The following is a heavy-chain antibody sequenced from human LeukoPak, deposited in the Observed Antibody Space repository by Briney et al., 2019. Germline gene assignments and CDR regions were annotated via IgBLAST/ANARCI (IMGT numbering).Heavy chain of an antibody. D-gene: IGHD6-13*01. CDR1: GFTFDDYA. V-gene: IGHV3-9*01. CDR2: ISWNSGSI. J-gene: IGHJ6*02. Sequence: PGGSLRLSCAASGFTFDDYAMHWVRQAPGKGLEWVSGISWNSGSIGYADSVKGRFTISRDNAKNSLYLQMNSLRAEDTALYYCAKDIRAAAGHYYGMDVWGQGTTVTVSS. CDR3: AKDIRAAAGHYYGMDV.